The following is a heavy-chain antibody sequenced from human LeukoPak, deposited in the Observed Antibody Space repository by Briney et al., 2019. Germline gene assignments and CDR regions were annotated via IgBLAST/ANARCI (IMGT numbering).Heavy chain of an antibody. Sequence: PGGSLRLSCAASGFTFSSYWMSWVRQAPGKGLEWVANIKQDGSEKYYVDSVKGRFTISRDNAKNSLYLQMNSLRAEDTAVYYCARVRGVPAAGKGFDPWGQGTLVTVSS. CDR3: ARVRGVPAAGKGFDP. CDR2: IKQDGSEK. J-gene: IGHJ5*02. V-gene: IGHV3-7*01. CDR1: GFTFSSYW. D-gene: IGHD2-2*01.